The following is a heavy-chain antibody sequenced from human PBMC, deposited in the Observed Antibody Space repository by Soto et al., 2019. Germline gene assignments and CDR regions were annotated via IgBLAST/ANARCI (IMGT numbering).Heavy chain of an antibody. Sequence: ASVKVSCKASGYTFTGYYMHCVRQAPGQGLEWMGWINPNSGGTNYAQKFQGWVTMTRDTSISTAYMELSSVTAADTAVYYCRRSSRYSTDVWGQGTTVTVSS. V-gene: IGHV1-2*04. CDR3: RRSSRYSTDV. CDR1: GYTFTGYY. D-gene: IGHD6-13*01. CDR2: INPNSGGT. J-gene: IGHJ6*02.